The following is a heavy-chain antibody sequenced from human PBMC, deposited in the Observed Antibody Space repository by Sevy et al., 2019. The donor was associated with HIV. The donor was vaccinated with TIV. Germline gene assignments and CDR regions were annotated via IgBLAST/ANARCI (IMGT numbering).Heavy chain of an antibody. V-gene: IGHV1-69*06. CDR2: IIPIFGTA. CDR1: GGTFSSYA. Sequence: ASVKVSCKASGGTFSSYAISWVRQAPGQGLEWMGGIIPIFGTANYAQKFQGRVTITADKSTSTAYMELSSLRSEDTAVYYYARGHSSSGDFDYWGQGTLVTVSS. D-gene: IGHD6-13*01. CDR3: ARGHSSSGDFDY. J-gene: IGHJ4*02.